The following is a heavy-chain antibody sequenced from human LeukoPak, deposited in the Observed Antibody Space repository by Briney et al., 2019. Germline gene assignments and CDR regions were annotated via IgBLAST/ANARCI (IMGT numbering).Heavy chain of an antibody. Sequence: SETLSLTCAVYGGSFSGYYWSWIRQPPGKGLEWIGEINHSGSTNYNPSLKSRVTISVDTSKNQFSLKLSSETAADTAVYYCARGCGGDCYSNYFDYWGQGTLVTVSS. V-gene: IGHV4-34*01. J-gene: IGHJ4*02. CDR3: ARGCGGDCYSNYFDY. CDR1: GGSFSGYY. D-gene: IGHD2-21*02. CDR2: INHSGST.